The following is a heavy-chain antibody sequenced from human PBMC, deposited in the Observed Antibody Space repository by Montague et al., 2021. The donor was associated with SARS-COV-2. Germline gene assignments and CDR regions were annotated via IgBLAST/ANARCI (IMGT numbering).Heavy chain of an antibody. Sequence: SETLSLTCTVSGGSISSSSYYWGWIRQPPGKGLEWIGSIYYSGSTYYNPSLKSRVTITVDTSKNQFPLKLSSVTAADTAVYYSARLCSSTSCYNPLNYYYYGMDVWGQGTTVTVSS. D-gene: IGHD2-2*02. J-gene: IGHJ6*02. CDR2: IYYSGST. CDR1: GGSISSSSYY. CDR3: ARLCSSTSCYNPLNYYYYGMDV. V-gene: IGHV4-39*06.